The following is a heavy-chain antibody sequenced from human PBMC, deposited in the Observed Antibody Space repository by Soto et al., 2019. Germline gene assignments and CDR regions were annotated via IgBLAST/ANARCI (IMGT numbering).Heavy chain of an antibody. D-gene: IGHD5-12*01. Sequence: PSETLSLTCAVSGGSISSSNWWSWVRQPPGKGLEWIGSIYYTGSTYYNPSLKSRVTISVDTSKNQFSLKLSSVTAADTAVYYCASGYDLGMGYWGQGTLVTVSS. CDR3: ASGYDLGMGY. CDR2: IYYTGST. J-gene: IGHJ4*02. V-gene: IGHV4-4*02. CDR1: GGSISSSNW.